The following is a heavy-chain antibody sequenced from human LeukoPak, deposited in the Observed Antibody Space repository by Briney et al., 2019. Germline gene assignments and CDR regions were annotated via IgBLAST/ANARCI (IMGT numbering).Heavy chain of an antibody. CDR2: ISVYNGNT. Sequence: APVKVSCKASGYTFTSYGISWVRQAPGQGLEWMGWISVYNGNTKYVQKLQGRVTITADESTSTAYMELSSLRSEDTAVYYCAYSSSSVSVEEDYWGQGTLVTVSS. CDR1: GYTFTSYG. D-gene: IGHD6-6*01. CDR3: AYSSSSVSVEEDY. J-gene: IGHJ4*02. V-gene: IGHV1-18*01.